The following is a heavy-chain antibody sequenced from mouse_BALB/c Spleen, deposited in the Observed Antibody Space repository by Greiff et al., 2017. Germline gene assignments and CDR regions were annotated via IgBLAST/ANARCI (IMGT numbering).Heavy chain of an antibody. CDR3: TQTGRLDYFDY. CDR1: GYTFTSYW. Sequence: VQLQQPGAELVRPGASVKLSCKASGYTFTSYWLNWVKQRPGQGLEWIGNIYPSDSYTNYNQKFKDKATLTVDKSSSTAYMQLSSPTSEDSAVYYCTQTGRLDYFDYWGQGTTLTVSS. CDR2: IYPSDSYT. D-gene: IGHD1-2*01. V-gene: IGHV1-69*02. J-gene: IGHJ2*01.